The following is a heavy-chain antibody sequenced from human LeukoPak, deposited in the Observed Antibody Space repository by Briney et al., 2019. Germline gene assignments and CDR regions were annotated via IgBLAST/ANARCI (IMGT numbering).Heavy chain of an antibody. CDR3: ARDLISGARWLQFRSIDYFDY. J-gene: IGHJ4*02. CDR1: GGTFSSYA. D-gene: IGHD5-24*01. V-gene: IGHV1-69*04. Sequence: SVKVSCKASGGTFSSYAISWVRQAPGQGLEWMGRIIPILGIANYAQKFQGRVTITADKSTSTAYMELSSLRSEDTAVYYCARDLISGARWLQFRSIDYFDYWGQGTLVTVSS. CDR2: IIPILGIA.